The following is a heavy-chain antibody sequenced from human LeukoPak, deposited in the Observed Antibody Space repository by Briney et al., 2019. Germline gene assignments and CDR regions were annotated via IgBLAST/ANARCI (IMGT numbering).Heavy chain of an antibody. CDR3: ARDTFDYDILTGYSDYFDY. Sequence: ASVKVSCKASGGTFSSYTISWGRQAPGQGLEWMGGIIPILGIANYAQKFQGRVTITADKSTSTAYMELSSLRSEDTAVYYCARDTFDYDILTGYSDYFDYWGQGTLVTVSS. CDR1: GGTFSSYT. CDR2: IIPILGIA. V-gene: IGHV1-69*10. D-gene: IGHD3-9*01. J-gene: IGHJ4*02.